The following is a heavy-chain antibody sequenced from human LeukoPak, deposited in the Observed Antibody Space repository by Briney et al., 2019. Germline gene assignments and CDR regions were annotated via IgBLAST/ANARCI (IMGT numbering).Heavy chain of an antibody. D-gene: IGHD2-8*02. CDR3: AKDVWWSVS. J-gene: IGHJ5*02. Sequence: GGSLRLSCVASGFTFSNHAMTWVRQAPGKGLEWVSAISADAVDTFYAPSVKGRFTISRDNSKNTLYLQINSLRAEDTAMYYCAKDVWWSVSWGQGTLVTVSS. V-gene: IGHV3-23*01. CDR2: ISADAVDT. CDR1: GFTFSNHA.